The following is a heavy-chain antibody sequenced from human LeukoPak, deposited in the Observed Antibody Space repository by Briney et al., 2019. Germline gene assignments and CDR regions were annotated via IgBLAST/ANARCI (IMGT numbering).Heavy chain of an antibody. V-gene: IGHV1-24*01. J-gene: IGHJ3*02. CDR3: ARVMVEELVGADNAFDI. D-gene: IGHD1-26*01. CDR2: FDPEDGET. CDR1: GNTLTELS. Sequence: ASVKVSCKVSGNTLTELSMHWVRQAPGKGLEWMGRFDPEDGETVYAQKFQGRVAMTEDTSADTAYMELSSLRAEDTAVYYCARVMVEELVGADNAFDIWGQGTMVTASS.